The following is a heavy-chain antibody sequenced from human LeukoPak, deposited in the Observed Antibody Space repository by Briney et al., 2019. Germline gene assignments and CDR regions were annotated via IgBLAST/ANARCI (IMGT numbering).Heavy chain of an antibody. CDR3: ARHPNYYDSSAYYYVMDV. V-gene: IGHV4-59*08. J-gene: IGHJ6*02. D-gene: IGHD3-22*01. Sequence: PETLPLTCTVSGGAISSYYWSWIRQPPGKGLEWIGYIYYSGRTNYNPSLKSRVTISVDTSNNQFSLKLSSVTAADTAVYYCARHPNYYDSSAYYYVMDVWGQGTTVTVSS. CDR1: GGAISSYY. CDR2: IYYSGRT.